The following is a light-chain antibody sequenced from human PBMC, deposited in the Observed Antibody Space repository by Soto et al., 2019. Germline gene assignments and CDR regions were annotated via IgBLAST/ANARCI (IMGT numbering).Light chain of an antibody. CDR3: QQYDNLYT. J-gene: IGKJ2*01. V-gene: IGKV1-33*01. Sequence: DIQMTQSPSSLSASVGDRVTITCQASQDISNYLNWYQQKPGKAPKLLIYDASNLETGVPSRFIGSGSGTDFTFTISSLQPEDIVTYYCQQYDNLYTFGQGTKLEIK. CDR1: QDISNY. CDR2: DAS.